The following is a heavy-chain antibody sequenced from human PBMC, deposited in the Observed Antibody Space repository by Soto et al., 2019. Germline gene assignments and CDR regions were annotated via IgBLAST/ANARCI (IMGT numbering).Heavy chain of an antibody. D-gene: IGHD5-12*01. CDR3: ARQSYRWLQPSYYFDY. CDR2: IYYSGST. CDR1: GGSISSGGYY. V-gene: IGHV4-31*03. J-gene: IGHJ4*02. Sequence: SETLSLTCTVSGGSISSGGYYWSWIRQHPGKGLEWIGYIYYSGSTYYNPSLKSRVTISVDTSKNQFSLKLSSVTAADTAVYYCARQSYRWLQPSYYFDYWGQGTLVTVSS.